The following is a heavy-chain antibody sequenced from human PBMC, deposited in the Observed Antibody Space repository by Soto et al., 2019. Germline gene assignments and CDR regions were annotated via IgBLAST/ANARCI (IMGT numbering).Heavy chain of an antibody. V-gene: IGHV3-30*18. Sequence: QVQLVESGGGVVQPGRSLRLSCAASGFTFSSYGMHWVRQAPGKGLEWVAVISYDGSNKYYADSVKGRFTISRDNSKNTLYRQMNSLRGEDTAVYYCAKERVVRGVISPYYYYGMDVWGQGTTVTVSS. CDR3: AKERVVRGVISPYYYYGMDV. CDR1: GFTFSSYG. CDR2: ISYDGSNK. J-gene: IGHJ6*02. D-gene: IGHD3-10*01.